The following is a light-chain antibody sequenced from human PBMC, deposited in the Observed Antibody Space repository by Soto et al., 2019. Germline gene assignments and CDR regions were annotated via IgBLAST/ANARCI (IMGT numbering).Light chain of an antibody. CDR1: QSISSW. CDR2: DAS. Sequence: DIQMTQSPSTLSASVGDRVTITCRASQSISSWLAWYQQKPGKAPNLLIYDASSLESGVPSRFSGSGSGTEFTLTISSLQPDDFATYYCQNYGTAPITFGQGTRLEI. J-gene: IGKJ5*01. V-gene: IGKV1-5*01. CDR3: QNYGTAPIT.